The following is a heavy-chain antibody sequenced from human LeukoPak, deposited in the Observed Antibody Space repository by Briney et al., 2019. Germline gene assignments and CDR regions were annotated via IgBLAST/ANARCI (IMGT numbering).Heavy chain of an antibody. Sequence: PSETLSLTCAVYGGSFSGYYWSWIRQPPGKGLEWIGEINHSGSTNYNPSLKSRVTISVDTSKNQFSLKLSSVTAADTAVYYCARGRGITIFGVANHPGVPYYFDYWGQGTLVTVSS. J-gene: IGHJ4*02. CDR2: INHSGST. CDR1: GGSFSGYY. CDR3: ARGRGITIFGVANHPGVPYYFDY. D-gene: IGHD3-3*01. V-gene: IGHV4-34*01.